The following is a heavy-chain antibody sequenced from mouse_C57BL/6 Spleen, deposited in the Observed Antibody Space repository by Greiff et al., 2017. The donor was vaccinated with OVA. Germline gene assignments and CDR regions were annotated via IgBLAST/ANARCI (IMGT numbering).Heavy chain of an antibody. CDR2: IYPRSGNT. V-gene: IGHV1-81*01. CDR3: AREGSLTGTGGYYYAMDY. J-gene: IGHJ4*01. CDR1: GYTFTSYG. Sequence: VKLMESGAELARPGASVKLSCKASGYTFTSYGISWVKQRTGQGLEWIGEIYPRSGNTYYNEKFKGKATLTADKSSSTAYMELRSLTSEDSAVYFCAREGSLTGTGGYYYAMDYWGQGTSVTVSS. D-gene: IGHD4-1*01.